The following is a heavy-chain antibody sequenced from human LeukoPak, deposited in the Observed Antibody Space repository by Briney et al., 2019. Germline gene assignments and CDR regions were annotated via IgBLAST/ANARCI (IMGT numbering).Heavy chain of an antibody. CDR3: AIYGGEAAAGINWFDP. V-gene: IGHV4-34*01. Sequence: SETLSLTCTVSGGSISSYYWTWIRQPPGKGLEWIGEINHSGSTNYNPSLKSRVTISVDTSKNQFSLKLSSVTAADTAVYYCAIYGGEAAAGINWFDPWGQGTLVTVSS. CDR1: GGSISSYY. CDR2: INHSGST. J-gene: IGHJ5*02. D-gene: IGHD6-13*01.